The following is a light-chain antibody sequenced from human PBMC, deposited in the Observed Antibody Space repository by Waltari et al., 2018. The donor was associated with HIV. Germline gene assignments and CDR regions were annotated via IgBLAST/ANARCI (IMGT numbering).Light chain of an antibody. V-gene: IGLV1-47*01. CDR1: SSNIGSNY. Sequence: QSVLTQPPSASGTPGQRVTISCSGSSSNIGSNYVYWYQQLPGTAPKLLIQRNNQRPSGVPDRFSGSKSGSSASLAISGLRSEDEADYYCAAWDDSLSVVFGGGTKLTVV. CDR2: RNN. CDR3: AAWDDSLSVV. J-gene: IGLJ2*01.